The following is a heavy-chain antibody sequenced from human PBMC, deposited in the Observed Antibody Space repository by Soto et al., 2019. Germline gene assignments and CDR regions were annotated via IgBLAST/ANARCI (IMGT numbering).Heavy chain of an antibody. J-gene: IGHJ4*02. CDR2: ISYDGSNK. V-gene: IGHV3-30-3*01. Sequence: GGSLRLSCAASGFTFSSYAMHWVRQAPGKGLEWVAVISYDGSNKYYADSVKGRFTISRDNSKNTLYLQMNSLRAEDTAVYYCASVVYYRNFDYWGQGTLVTVSS. CDR3: ASVVYYRNFDY. D-gene: IGHD1-26*01. CDR1: GFTFSSYA.